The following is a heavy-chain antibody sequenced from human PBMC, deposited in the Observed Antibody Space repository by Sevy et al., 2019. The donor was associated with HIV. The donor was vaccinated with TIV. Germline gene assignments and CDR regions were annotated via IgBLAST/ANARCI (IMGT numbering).Heavy chain of an antibody. V-gene: IGHV3-33*01. D-gene: IGHD2-21*02. J-gene: IGHJ4*02. CDR3: SGGGDFNVGSARCYFDY. CDR2: IWNDASNK. Sequence: GGSLRLSCAASGFTFSDYGMHWVRQAPGKGLEWVAVIWNDASNKEYADSVKGRFTISRDNSKNTLYLQMNSLRGEDTAVYFCSGGGDFNVGSARCYFDYWGQGTLVTVSS. CDR1: GFTFSDYG.